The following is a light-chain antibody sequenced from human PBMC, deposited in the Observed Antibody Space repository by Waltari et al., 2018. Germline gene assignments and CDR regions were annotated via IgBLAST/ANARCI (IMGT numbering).Light chain of an antibody. V-gene: IGKV1-12*01. J-gene: IGKJ3*01. CDR3: QQAYSFPFT. Sequence: DIQMTQSPTSVSASVGDRVTITCRASQDVSIYLAWYQQKPGEAPTSLVYSASSLHSGVPSRFSGSASGTDFTLTINGLQPEDFATYYCQQAYSFPFTFGPGTKVDMK. CDR1: QDVSIY. CDR2: SAS.